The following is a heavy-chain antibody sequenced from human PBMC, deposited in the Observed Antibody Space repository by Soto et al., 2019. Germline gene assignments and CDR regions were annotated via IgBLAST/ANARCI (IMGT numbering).Heavy chain of an antibody. CDR2: IYYTGST. V-gene: IGHV4-39*01. J-gene: IGHJ5*02. CDR1: GDSISSTSYY. Sequence: SETLSLTCTVPGDSISSTSYYWGWIRQPPGKGLEWIGSIYYTGSTYYNPSLKSRVTISVDTSKSQFSLKLTSVTAADTAVYYCARHGGYCSSPTCFANWFDPWGQGTLVTVSS. D-gene: IGHD2-2*01. CDR3: ARHGGYCSSPTCFANWFDP.